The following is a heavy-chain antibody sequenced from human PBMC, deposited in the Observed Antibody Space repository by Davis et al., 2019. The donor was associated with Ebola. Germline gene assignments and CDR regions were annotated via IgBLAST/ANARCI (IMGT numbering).Heavy chain of an antibody. J-gene: IGHJ6*02. CDR3: AKDDYGDYGYYYYGMDV. Sequence: GGSLRLSCAASGFNFRSYGMHWVRQAPDKGLEWVAVIWYDGSRKYYGDSVKGRFTISRDNSNNLLYLQMNSLRAEDTAVYYCAKDDYGDYGYYYYGMDVWGQGTTVTVSS. CDR1: GFNFRSYG. V-gene: IGHV3-30*02. D-gene: IGHD4-17*01. CDR2: IWYDGSRK.